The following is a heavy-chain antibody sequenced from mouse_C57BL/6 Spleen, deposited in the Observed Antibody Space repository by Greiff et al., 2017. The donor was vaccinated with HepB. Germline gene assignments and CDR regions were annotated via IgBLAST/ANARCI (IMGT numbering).Heavy chain of an antibody. Sequence: VQLQQSGPELVKPGDSVKIPCKASGYTFTDYNMDWVKQSHGKSLEWIGDINPNNGGTIYNQKFKGKATLTVDKSSSTAYMEIRSLTAEDTAVYYCASIDDGYPVWFAYWGQGTLVTVSA. CDR2: INPNNGGT. D-gene: IGHD2-3*01. J-gene: IGHJ3*01. V-gene: IGHV1-18*01. CDR3: ASIDDGYPVWFAY. CDR1: GYTFTDYN.